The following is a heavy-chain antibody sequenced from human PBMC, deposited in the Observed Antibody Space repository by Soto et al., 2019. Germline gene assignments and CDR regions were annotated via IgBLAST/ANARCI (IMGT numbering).Heavy chain of an antibody. CDR1: GDSVSSNSAA. Sequence: SQTLSLTCAISGDSVSSNSAAWNWIRQSPSRGLEWLGRTYYRSKWYNDYAVSVKSRITINPDTSKNQFSLQLNSVTPEDTAVYYCARATIAAAGTNYHYGMDVWGQGTTVTVSS. CDR2: TYYRSKWYN. CDR3: ARATIAAAGTNYHYGMDV. J-gene: IGHJ6*02. V-gene: IGHV6-1*01. D-gene: IGHD6-13*01.